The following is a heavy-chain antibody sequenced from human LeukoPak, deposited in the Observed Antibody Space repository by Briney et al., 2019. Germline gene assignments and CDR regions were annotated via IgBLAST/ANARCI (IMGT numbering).Heavy chain of an antibody. D-gene: IGHD3-22*01. J-gene: IGHJ4*02. V-gene: IGHV4-39*01. CDR1: GGSISSSGYY. CDR2: IYYSGST. CDR3: ARHAHYYDSSGYYYFDY. Sequence: SETLSLTCTVSGGSISSSGYYWGWIRQPPGKGLEWIGSIYYSGSTYYNPSLKSRVTISVDTSKNQFSLKLSSVTAADTAVNYCARHAHYYDSSGYYYFDYWGQGTLVTVSS.